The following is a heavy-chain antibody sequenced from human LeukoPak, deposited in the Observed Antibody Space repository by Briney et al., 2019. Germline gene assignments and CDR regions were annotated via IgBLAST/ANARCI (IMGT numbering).Heavy chain of an antibody. J-gene: IGHJ3*02. CDR1: EFTFTSYE. V-gene: IGHV3-48*03. CDR2: ISSSGNTI. Sequence: TGGSLRLSCAASEFTFTSYELNWVRQAPGKGLEWVSYISSSGNTISYADSVKGRFTISRDNAKNSLYLQVISLRAEDTAVYYCARGPSIAARYDAFDIWGQGTMVTVSS. CDR3: ARGPSIAARYDAFDI. D-gene: IGHD6-6*01.